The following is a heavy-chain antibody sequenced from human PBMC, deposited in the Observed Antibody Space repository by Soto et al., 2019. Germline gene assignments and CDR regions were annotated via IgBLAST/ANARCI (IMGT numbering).Heavy chain of an antibody. J-gene: IGHJ4*02. CDR1: GFTFNNYG. CDR3: ARDKDNFDF. CDR2: IWYDGSSK. V-gene: IGHV3-33*01. D-gene: IGHD2-15*01. Sequence: GGSLRLSCAASGFTFNNYGMHWVRQAPGKGLEWVALIWYDGSSKSYADSVKGRFTISRDNSKNTLYLQMNSLRAEDTAVYYCARDKDNFDFWGQGTLVTVSS.